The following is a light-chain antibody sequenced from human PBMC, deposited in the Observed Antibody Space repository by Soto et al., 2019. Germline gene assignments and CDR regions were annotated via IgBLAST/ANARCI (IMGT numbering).Light chain of an antibody. J-gene: IGKJ1*01. CDR2: GGS. CDR1: QSGGSN. CDR3: QQYSSSRT. Sequence: EILLTQSPVTLPVSPGERAKLSCRASQSGGSNLAWFQPKPGQAPRLLIYGGSSRATGIPVRFSGSASETDFTLTIARLEPEEFALDDCQQYSSSRTFSPGTKVDIK. V-gene: IGKV3-20*01.